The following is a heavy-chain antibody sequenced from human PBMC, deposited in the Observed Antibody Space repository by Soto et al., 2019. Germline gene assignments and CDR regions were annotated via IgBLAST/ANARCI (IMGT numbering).Heavy chain of an antibody. J-gene: IGHJ5*02. Sequence: QVQLVQSGAEVKKPGASVKVSCKTSGYTFTSYGISWVRQAPGQGLEWMGWISPYNGKTNYAQKVQCRVTMTTDTSTSTAYTGLRSLRSDDTAVYYCARDYSSGWSTNFWGKGENWFDPWGQGTLVTVAS. CDR2: ISPYNGKT. CDR3: ARDYSSGWSTNFWGKGENWFDP. D-gene: IGHD6-19*01. CDR1: GYTFTSYG. V-gene: IGHV1-18*01.